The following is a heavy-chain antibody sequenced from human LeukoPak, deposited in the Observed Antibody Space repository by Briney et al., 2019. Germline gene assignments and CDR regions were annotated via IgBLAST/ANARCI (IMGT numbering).Heavy chain of an antibody. J-gene: IGHJ4*02. CDR3: ARAVGNYDFWSGYYNGVNYFDY. D-gene: IGHD3-3*01. CDR1: GCSISSYY. V-gene: IGHV4-59*01. CDR2: IYYSGST. Sequence: SETLSLTCTVSGCSISSYYWSWIRQPPGKGLEWIGYIYYSGSTNYNPSLKSRVTISVDTSKNQFSLKLSSVTAADTAVYYCARAVGNYDFWSGYYNGVNYFDYWGQGTLVTVSS.